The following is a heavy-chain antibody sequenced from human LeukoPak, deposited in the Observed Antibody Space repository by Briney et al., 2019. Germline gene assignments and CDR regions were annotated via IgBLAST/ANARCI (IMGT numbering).Heavy chain of an antibody. D-gene: IGHD2-8*01. CDR1: XX. J-gene: IGHJ5*02. CDR2: ISGSGGST. CDR3: AKAHTSLGYCTNGVCYIAGFDP. Sequence: XXMSWVXXXRXKGLEWGSAISGSGGSTYYAHSVKRLFTISRDNSKNTLYLQMNSLRAEDTAVYYCAKAHTSLGYCTNGVCYIAGFDPWGQGTLVTVSS. V-gene: IGHV3-23*01.